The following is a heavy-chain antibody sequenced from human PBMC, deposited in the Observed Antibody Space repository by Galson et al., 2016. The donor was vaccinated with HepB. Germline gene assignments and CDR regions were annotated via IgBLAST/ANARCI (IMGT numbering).Heavy chain of an antibody. Sequence: SETLSLTCAVHGGSFSGYYWNWIRQPPGKGLEWIGEIHHTGSTNYNPSLKSRISISMDMSKTQFSLNLITVTAADTAVYYCARGRFLGVWGQGTTVTVSS. J-gene: IGHJ6*02. CDR1: GGSFSGYY. CDR3: ARGRFLGV. CDR2: IHHTGST. V-gene: IGHV4-34*01.